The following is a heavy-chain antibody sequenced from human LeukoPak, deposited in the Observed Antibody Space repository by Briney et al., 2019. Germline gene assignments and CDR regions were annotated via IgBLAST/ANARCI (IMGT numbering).Heavy chain of an antibody. J-gene: IGHJ6*04. V-gene: IGHV3-30*04. CDR3: ARVEEGLYVLRYFDRMDV. CDR1: GFTFSSYA. CDR2: ISYDGSNK. Sequence: AGRSLRLSCAASGFTFSSYAMHWVRQTPGKGLEWVAVISYDGSNKYYADSVKGRFTISRDNSKNTLYLQMNSLRAEDTAVYYCARVEEGLYVLRYFDRMDVWGKGITVTVSS. D-gene: IGHD3-9*01.